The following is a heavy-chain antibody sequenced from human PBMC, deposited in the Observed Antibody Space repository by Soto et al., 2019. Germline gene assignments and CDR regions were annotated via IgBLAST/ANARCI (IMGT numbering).Heavy chain of an antibody. CDR1: GFTFSSYA. D-gene: IGHD5-18*01. Sequence: GGSLRLSCAASGFTFSSYAMHWVRQAPGKGLEWVAVISYDGSNKYYADSVKGRFTISRDNSKNTLYLQMNSLRAEDTAVYYCARDPERIQPMGYYYYYGMDVWGQGTTVTVSS. J-gene: IGHJ6*02. CDR3: ARDPERIQPMGYYYYYGMDV. V-gene: IGHV3-30-3*01. CDR2: ISYDGSNK.